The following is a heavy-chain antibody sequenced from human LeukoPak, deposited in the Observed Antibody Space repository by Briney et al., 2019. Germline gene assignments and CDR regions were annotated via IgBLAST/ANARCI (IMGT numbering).Heavy chain of an antibody. Sequence: GGSLRLSCAASGFTFSDHYMDWVRQAPGKGLEWVGRTRNKAKSYTTEYAASVKGRFTVSRDDSKNSLYLQMNGLKTEDTAVCYCARVGDYYDSSGYSLDAFDIWGQGTVVTVFS. V-gene: IGHV3-72*01. CDR1: GFTFSDHY. CDR3: ARVGDYYDSSGYSLDAFDI. D-gene: IGHD3-22*01. CDR2: TRNKAKSYTT. J-gene: IGHJ3*02.